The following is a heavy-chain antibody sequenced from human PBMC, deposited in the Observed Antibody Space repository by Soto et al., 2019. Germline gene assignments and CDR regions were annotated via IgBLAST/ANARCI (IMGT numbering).Heavy chain of an antibody. J-gene: IGHJ4*02. Sequence: PSETLSLTCAVYGGSFSGYYWSWIRQPPGKGLEWIGEINHSGRTNENPSLKSRVTISVNTSKNQFSLKLRSVTAADTAVYYCARGITMKLAVQGDAPDNYYFDYWGQGSLVTVSS. CDR2: INHSGRT. CDR3: ARGITMKLAVQGDAPDNYYFDY. CDR1: GGSFSGYY. D-gene: IGHD3-22*01. V-gene: IGHV4-34*01.